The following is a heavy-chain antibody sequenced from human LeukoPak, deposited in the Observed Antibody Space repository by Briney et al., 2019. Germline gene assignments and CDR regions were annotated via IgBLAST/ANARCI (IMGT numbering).Heavy chain of an antibody. D-gene: IGHD3-22*01. CDR2: TYYSGNT. V-gene: IGHV4-59*01. CDR3: TRGRAYYASTGYYY. Sequence: SETLSLTCTVSGGSMTNYYWTWIRQSPGKGLEWIGHTYYSGNTNYNPSLKSRVTISIDTSKNQFSLKLSSVTAADTAVYYCTRGRAYYASTGYYYWGRGILVTVSS. J-gene: IGHJ4*02. CDR1: GGSMTNYY.